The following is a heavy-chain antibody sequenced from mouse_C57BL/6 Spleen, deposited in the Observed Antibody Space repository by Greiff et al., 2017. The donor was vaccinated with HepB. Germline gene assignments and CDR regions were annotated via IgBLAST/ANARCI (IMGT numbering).Heavy chain of an antibody. CDR3: ARWRGSSSYYYAMGY. CDR1: GYTFTSYW. Sequence: VQLQQPGTELVKPGASVKLSCKASGYTFTSYWMHWVKQRPGQGLEWIGNINPSNGGTNYNEKFKSKATLTVDKSSSTAYMQLSSLTSEDSAVYYCARWRGSSSYYYAMGYWGQGTSVTVSS. CDR2: INPSNGGT. V-gene: IGHV1-53*01. D-gene: IGHD1-1*01. J-gene: IGHJ4*01.